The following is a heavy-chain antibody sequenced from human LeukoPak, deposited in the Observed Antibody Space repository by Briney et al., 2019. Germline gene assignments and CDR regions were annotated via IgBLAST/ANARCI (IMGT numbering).Heavy chain of an antibody. D-gene: IGHD6-6*01. J-gene: IGHJ4*02. Sequence: GRSLRLSCAASGFTFSSYGMHWVRQAPGKGLEWVAVIWYDGSNKYYADSVKGRFTISRDNSKNTLYLQMNSLRAEDTAVYYCARDSGRVAARQRGFDYWGQGTLVTVSS. CDR2: IWYDGSNK. CDR1: GFTFSSYG. CDR3: ARDSGRVAARQRGFDY. V-gene: IGHV3-33*01.